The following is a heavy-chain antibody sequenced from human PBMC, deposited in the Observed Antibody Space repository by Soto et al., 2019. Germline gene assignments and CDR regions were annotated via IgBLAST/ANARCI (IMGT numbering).Heavy chain of an antibody. Sequence: GESLKSSCXGADYSFNSYWIGWVRQMPGKGLEWIGMIYPGDSDTTYSPSFEGQVTMSVDKSISTAYLQWNSLKASDSATYYCARQGSNGAYVYFPMDVWGQGTTVTVSS. D-gene: IGHD3-16*01. CDR2: IYPGDSDT. CDR3: ARQGSNGAYVYFPMDV. J-gene: IGHJ6*02. CDR1: DYSFNSYW. V-gene: IGHV5-51*01.